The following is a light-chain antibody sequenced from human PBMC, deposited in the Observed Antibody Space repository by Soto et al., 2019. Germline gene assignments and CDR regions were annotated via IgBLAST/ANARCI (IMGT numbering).Light chain of an antibody. CDR3: WASAGSNSYD. CDR2: ELD. J-gene: IGLJ1*01. V-gene: IGLV2-23*02. Sequence: VLSHPASLSWSPGQSITISCTGTSSDIGSYNLVSWYQQHPGKVPKVMIYELDKRPSGVSNRFSGSKSGNTASLTISGLQAEDEADYYCWASAGSNSYDFGTGTKVTVL. CDR1: SSDIGSYNL.